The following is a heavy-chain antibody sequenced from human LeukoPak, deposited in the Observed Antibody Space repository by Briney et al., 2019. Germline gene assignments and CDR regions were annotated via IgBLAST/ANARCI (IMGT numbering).Heavy chain of an antibody. D-gene: IGHD6-13*01. CDR2: IYYSGGT. V-gene: IGHV4-39*01. CDR3: GRHWYSSSRARENCFEP. Sequence: PSETLSLSCSVSGGAISTTSYYWGAIRQPPGKGLEWIGSIYYSGGTYYNPSLKSRVAISVDTSKNRFSLNLRSVADADTAVYYYGRHWYSSSRARENCFEPWGQGTLVTVSS. J-gene: IGHJ5*02. CDR1: GGAISTTSYY.